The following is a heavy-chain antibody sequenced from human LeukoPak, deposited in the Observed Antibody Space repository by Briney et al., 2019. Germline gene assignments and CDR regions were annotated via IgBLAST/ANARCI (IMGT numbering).Heavy chain of an antibody. V-gene: IGHV1-18*01. CDR3: ARGRGIRSSSGYPFDY. Sequence: ASVKVSCKASGYAFTSYGISWVRPAPGQGLEWLGWISAYNRNTNYAQKLQGRVTMTTDTSTSTAYMEVRSLRSDDTAVYYCARGRGIRSSSGYPFDYWGQGTLVTVSS. CDR1: GYAFTSYG. D-gene: IGHD3-22*01. CDR2: ISAYNRNT. J-gene: IGHJ4*02.